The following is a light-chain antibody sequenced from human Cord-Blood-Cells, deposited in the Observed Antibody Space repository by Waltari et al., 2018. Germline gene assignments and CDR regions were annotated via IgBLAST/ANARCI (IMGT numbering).Light chain of an antibody. CDR2: LAS. CDR3: QQYYSTPPT. V-gene: IGKV4-1*01. Sequence: DIVMTQSPDSLAVSLGERATINCKSSQSVLYSSNNKNYLAWYQQKPGQPPKLLIYLASTRRSGIPARFSASGSGTDFTLTISSLQAEDVAVYYCQQYYSTPPTFGGGTKVEIK. J-gene: IGKJ4*01. CDR1: QSVLYSSNNKNY.